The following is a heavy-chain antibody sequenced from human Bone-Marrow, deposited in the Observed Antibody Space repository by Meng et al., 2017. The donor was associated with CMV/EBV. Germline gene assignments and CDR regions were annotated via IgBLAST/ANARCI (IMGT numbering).Heavy chain of an antibody. CDR2: IYYSGST. Sequence: SETLSLTCTVSGGSISSSSYYWGWIRQPPGKGLEWIGCIYYSGSTYYNPSLKSRVTISVDTSKNQFSLRLCSVTDADTAVYYGARRGAVAAVDYWGQGTLVTVSS. CDR3: ARRGAVAAVDY. J-gene: IGHJ4*02. V-gene: IGHV4-39*01. CDR1: GGSISSSSYY. D-gene: IGHD6-19*01.